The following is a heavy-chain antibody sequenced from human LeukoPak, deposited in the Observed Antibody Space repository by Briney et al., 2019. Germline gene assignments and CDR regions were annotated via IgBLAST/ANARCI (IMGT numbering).Heavy chain of an antibody. CDR2: ISGSGGST. J-gene: IGHJ5*02. V-gene: IGHV3-23*01. CDR3: AKDFNSSGWDEENWFDP. Sequence: PGGSLRLSCAASGFTFSSYAMSWVRQAPGKGLEWVSAISGSGGSTYYADSVKGRFTISRDNSKNTLYLQMNSLRAEDTAVYYCAKDFNSSGWDEENWFDPWGQGTLVTGSS. CDR1: GFTFSSYA. D-gene: IGHD6-19*01.